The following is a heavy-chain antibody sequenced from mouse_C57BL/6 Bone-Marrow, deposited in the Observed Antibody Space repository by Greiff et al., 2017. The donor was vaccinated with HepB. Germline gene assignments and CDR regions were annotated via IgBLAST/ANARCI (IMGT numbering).Heavy chain of an antibody. Sequence: DVQLQESGPGLVKPSQSLSLTCSVTGYSITSGYYWNWIRQFPGNKLEWMGYISYDGSNNYNPSLKNRISITRDTSKNQFFLKLNSVTTEDTATYYCAREPYGSSHSWFAYWGQGTLVTVSA. CDR2: ISYDGSN. D-gene: IGHD1-1*01. CDR3: AREPYGSSHSWFAY. J-gene: IGHJ3*01. CDR1: GYSITSGYY. V-gene: IGHV3-6*01.